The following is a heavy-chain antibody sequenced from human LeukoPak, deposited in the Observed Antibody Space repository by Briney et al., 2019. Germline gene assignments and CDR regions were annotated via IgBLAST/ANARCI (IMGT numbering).Heavy chain of an antibody. CDR1: GGSISSYY. Sequence: SETLSLTCTVSGGSISSYYWSWIRQPAGKGLEWIGRIYTSGSTNYNPSLKSRITMSVDTSKNQFSLELSSVTAADTAIYYCAREEYCGADCYSGFDHWGQGTLVTVSS. V-gene: IGHV4-4*07. D-gene: IGHD2-21*02. CDR2: IYTSGST. J-gene: IGHJ5*02. CDR3: AREEYCGADCYSGFDH.